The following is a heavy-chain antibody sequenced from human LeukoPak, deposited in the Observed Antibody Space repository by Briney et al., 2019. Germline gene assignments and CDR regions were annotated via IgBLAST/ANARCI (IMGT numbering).Heavy chain of an antibody. Sequence: ASVKVSCKASGYTFTGYYMHWVRQAPGQGLEWMGRINPNSGGTNYAKKFQGRVTMTRDTSISTAYMELSRLRSDDTAVYYCASKLWFGEYPQGYNWFDPWGQGTLVTVSS. V-gene: IGHV1-2*06. CDR2: INPNSGGT. J-gene: IGHJ5*02. D-gene: IGHD3-10*01. CDR3: ASKLWFGEYPQGYNWFDP. CDR1: GYTFTGYY.